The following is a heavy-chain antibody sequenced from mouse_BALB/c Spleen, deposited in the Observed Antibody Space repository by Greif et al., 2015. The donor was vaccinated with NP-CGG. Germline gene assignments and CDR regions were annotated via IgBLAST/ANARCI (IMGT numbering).Heavy chain of an antibody. J-gene: IGHJ2*01. Sequence: VKLMESGAELVKPGASVKLSCKASGYTFTSYYMYWVKQRPGQGLEWIGEINPSNGGTNFNEKFKSKATLTVDKSSSTAYMQLSSLTSEDSAVYYCTRRGWLLRGYFDYWGQGTTLTVSS. CDR3: TRRGWLLRGYFDY. CDR1: GYTFTSYY. V-gene: IGHV1S81*02. CDR2: INPSNGGT. D-gene: IGHD2-3*01.